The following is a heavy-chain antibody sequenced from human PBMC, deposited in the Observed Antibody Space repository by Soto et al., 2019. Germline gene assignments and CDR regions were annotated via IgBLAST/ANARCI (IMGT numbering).Heavy chain of an antibody. J-gene: IGHJ4*02. Sequence: PSETLSLTCTVSGGSIRSSTYYSAWIRQPPGKGLEWIGSIYYSGSTYYNPSLKSRVTISVDTSKNQFSLKLSSVTAADTAVYYCARTSGFPIDYWGQGTLVTVSS. D-gene: IGHD5-12*01. V-gene: IGHV4-39*07. CDR1: GGSIRSSTYY. CDR2: IYYSGST. CDR3: ARTSGFPIDY.